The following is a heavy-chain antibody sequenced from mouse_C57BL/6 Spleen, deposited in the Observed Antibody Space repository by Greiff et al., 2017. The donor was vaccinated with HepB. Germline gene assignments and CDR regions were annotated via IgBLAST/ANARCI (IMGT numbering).Heavy chain of an antibody. V-gene: IGHV1-53*01. Sequence: VKLQQPGTELVKPGASVKLSCKASGYTFTSYWMHWVKQRPGQGLEWIGNINPSNGGTNYNEKFKSKATLTVDKSSSTAYMQLSSLTSEDSAVYYCARSDSSGLHYYAMDYWGQGTSVTVSS. CDR3: ARSDSSGLHYYAMDY. CDR1: GYTFTSYW. J-gene: IGHJ4*01. CDR2: INPSNGGT. D-gene: IGHD3-2*02.